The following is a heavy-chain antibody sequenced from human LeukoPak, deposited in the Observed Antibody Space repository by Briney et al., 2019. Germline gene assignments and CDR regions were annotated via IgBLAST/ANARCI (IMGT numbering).Heavy chain of an antibody. V-gene: IGHV4-34*01. CDR2: IYHSGST. Sequence: SETLSLTCTVSGGSISSYYWSWIRQPPGKGLEWIGEIYHSGSTNYNPSLKSRVTISVDKSKNQFSLKLSSVTAADTAVYYCARWFKRVGIYYYGMDVWGQGTMVTVSS. CDR3: ARWFKRVGIYYYGMDV. CDR1: GGSISSYY. J-gene: IGHJ6*02. D-gene: IGHD3-10*01.